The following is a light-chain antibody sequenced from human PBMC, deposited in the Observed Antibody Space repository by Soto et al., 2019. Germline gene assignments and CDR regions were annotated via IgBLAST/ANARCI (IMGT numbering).Light chain of an antibody. CDR1: QTVTSW. CDR2: DAS. V-gene: IGKV1-5*01. CDR3: QQYNSFTWT. J-gene: IGKJ1*01. Sequence: DIQMTQSPSTLSASVGDRVTITCRASQTVTSWLAWYQQKPGKAPTLLIYDASSLEGGVPSRFSGSGSGTEFTLTISSLQPDDFATYYCQQYNSFTWTFGQGTKV.